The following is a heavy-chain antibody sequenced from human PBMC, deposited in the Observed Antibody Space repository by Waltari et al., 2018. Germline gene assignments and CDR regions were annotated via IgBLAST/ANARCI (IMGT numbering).Heavy chain of an antibody. CDR1: GFTFSSYA. CDR2: ISGSGGST. Sequence: EVQLLESGGGLVQPGGSLRLSCAASGFTFSSYAMSWVRQAPGKGLEWVSAISGSGGSTYYADSVKGRFTISRDNSKNTLYLQMNSLRAEDTAVYYGAKDESFPGYYYGMDVWGQGTTVTVSS. J-gene: IGHJ6*02. V-gene: IGHV3-23*01. CDR3: AKDESFPGYYYGMDV.